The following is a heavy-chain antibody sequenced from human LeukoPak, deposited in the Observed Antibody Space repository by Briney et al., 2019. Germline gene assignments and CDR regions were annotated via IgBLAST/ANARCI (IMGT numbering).Heavy chain of an antibody. Sequence: SETLSLTCTVSGGSVSSGSYYWSWIRQPPGKGLEWLGYIYYSGSTNYNPSLKSRVTISVDTSKNQFSLKLSSVTAADTAVYYCASGYSGYDDAFDIWGQGTMVTVSS. V-gene: IGHV4-61*01. D-gene: IGHD5-12*01. CDR3: ASGYSGYDDAFDI. CDR2: IYYSGST. J-gene: IGHJ3*02. CDR1: GGSVSSGSYY.